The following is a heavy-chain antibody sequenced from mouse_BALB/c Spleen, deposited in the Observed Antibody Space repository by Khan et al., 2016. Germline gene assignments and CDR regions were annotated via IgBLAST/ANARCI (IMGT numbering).Heavy chain of an antibody. CDR2: INTNTGEP. D-gene: IGHD2-13*01. CDR1: EYTFTNYG. J-gene: IGHJ4*01. Sequence: QIQLVQSGPELKKPGETVKISCTASEYTFTNYGMNWVKQAPGKGLKWMGWINTNTGEPTYAEEFKGRFAFSLEASASTAYLQINNLKNEDSATYFCARTGDYPYYAMDYWGQGTSVTVSS. CDR3: ARTGDYPYYAMDY. V-gene: IGHV9-3*02.